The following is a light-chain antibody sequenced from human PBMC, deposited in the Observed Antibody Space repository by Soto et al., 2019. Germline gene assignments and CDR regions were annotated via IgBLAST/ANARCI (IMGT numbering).Light chain of an antibody. CDR2: DAS. CDR1: QPISTW. J-gene: IGKJ5*01. Sequence: IQGPQYPSTLSASVGDRVTITCRASQPISTWLAWYQEKPGKAPKLLIYDASSLEGGVPSRFSGSGSGTEFTLTISSLQPDDFAVYYCQQRSDWPITFGQGTRLEIK. CDR3: QQRSDWPIT. V-gene: IGKV1-5*01.